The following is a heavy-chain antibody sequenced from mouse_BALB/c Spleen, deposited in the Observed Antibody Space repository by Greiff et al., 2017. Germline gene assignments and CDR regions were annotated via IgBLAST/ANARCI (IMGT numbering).Heavy chain of an antibody. Sequence: EVQLVESGGGLVKPGGSLKLSCAASGFTFSSYAMSWVRQSPEKRLEWVAEISSGGSYTYYPDTVTGRFTISRDNAKNTLYLEMSSLRSEDTAMYYCARYYGSRPSYWYFDVWGAGTTVTVSS. CDR3: ARYYGSRPSYWYFDV. CDR2: ISSGGSYT. V-gene: IGHV5-9-4*01. CDR1: GFTFSSYA. D-gene: IGHD1-1*01. J-gene: IGHJ1*01.